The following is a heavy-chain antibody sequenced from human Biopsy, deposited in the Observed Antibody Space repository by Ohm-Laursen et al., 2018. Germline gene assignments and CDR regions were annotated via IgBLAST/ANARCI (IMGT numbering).Heavy chain of an antibody. CDR2: IFPGDSDT. CDR3: ARQDDSSGYYTFDY. Sequence: GESLRISCKGSGYSFTSYWIGWVRQMPGKGLEWMGIIFPGDSDTKYSPSFQGQVTVSADMSLSTAYLQWTSLKASEPALYYCARQDDSSGYYTFDYWGQGTLVTVSS. V-gene: IGHV5-51*01. J-gene: IGHJ4*02. CDR1: GYSFTSYW. D-gene: IGHD3-22*01.